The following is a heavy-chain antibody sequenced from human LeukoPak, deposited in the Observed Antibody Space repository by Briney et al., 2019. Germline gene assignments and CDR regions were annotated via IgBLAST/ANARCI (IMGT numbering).Heavy chain of an antibody. D-gene: IGHD5-24*01. Sequence: RAGGSLRLSCAASVFTFSSYSMNWVRQAPGKGLEWVSSISSSSSYTYYADSVKGRFTISRDNSKNTLYLQMNSLRAEDTAVYYCAKEEMNWFDPWGQGTLVTVSS. CDR3: AKEEMNWFDP. J-gene: IGHJ5*02. CDR2: ISSSSSYT. CDR1: VFTFSSYS. V-gene: IGHV3-21*04.